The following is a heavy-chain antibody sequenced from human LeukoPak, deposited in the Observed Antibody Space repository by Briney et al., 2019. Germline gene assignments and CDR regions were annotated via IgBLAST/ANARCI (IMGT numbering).Heavy chain of an antibody. D-gene: IGHD2-15*01. J-gene: IGHJ4*02. V-gene: IGHV3-53*01. CDR2: IYSGGST. CDR3: ASVVVVAATFTDY. CDR1: GFTVSSNY. Sequence: GGSPRLSCAASGFTVSSNYMSWVRQAPGKGLEWVSVIYSGGSTYYADSVKGRFTISRDNSKNTLYLQMNSLRAEDTAVYYCASVVVVAATFTDYWGQGTLVTVSS.